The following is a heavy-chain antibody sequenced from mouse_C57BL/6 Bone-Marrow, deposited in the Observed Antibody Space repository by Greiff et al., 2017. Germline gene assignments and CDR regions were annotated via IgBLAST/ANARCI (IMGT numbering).Heavy chain of an antibody. CDR2: IDPSDSYT. CDR3: ARRDGSSFYWYFDV. CDR1: GYTFTSYW. J-gene: IGHJ1*03. V-gene: IGHV1-59*01. Sequence: QVQLKQPGAELVRPGTSVKLSCKASGYTFTSYWMHWVKQRPGQGLEWIGVIDPSDSYTNYNQKFKGKATLTVDTSSSTAYMQLSSLTSEDSAVYYCARRDGSSFYWYFDVWGTGTTVTVSS. D-gene: IGHD1-1*01.